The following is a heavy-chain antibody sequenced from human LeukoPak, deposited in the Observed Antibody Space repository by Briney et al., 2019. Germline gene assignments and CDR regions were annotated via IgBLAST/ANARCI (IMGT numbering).Heavy chain of an antibody. Sequence: GGSLRLSCAASGFTFSSYSMSWVRQAPGKGLEWVSAISGSGGSTYYADSVKGRFTISRDNSKNTLYLQMNSLRAEDTAVYYCAKWVGNTGAFDYWGQGTLVTVSS. J-gene: IGHJ4*02. D-gene: IGHD1/OR15-1a*01. CDR1: GFTFSSYS. CDR3: AKWVGNTGAFDY. V-gene: IGHV3-23*01. CDR2: ISGSGGST.